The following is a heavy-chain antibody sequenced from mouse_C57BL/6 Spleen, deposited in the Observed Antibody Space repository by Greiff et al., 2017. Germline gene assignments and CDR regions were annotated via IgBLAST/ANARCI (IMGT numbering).Heavy chain of an antibody. D-gene: IGHD4-1*01. CDR1: GFNIKDDY. CDR3: TTKLGDY. J-gene: IGHJ2*01. CDR2: IDPENGDT. V-gene: IGHV14-4*01. Sequence: EVQLQQPGAELVRPGSSVKLSCTASGFNIKDDYMHWVKQRPEQGLEWIGWIDPENGDTEYASKFQGKATITADTSSNTAYLQLSSLTSEDTAVYYCTTKLGDYWGQGTTLTVSS.